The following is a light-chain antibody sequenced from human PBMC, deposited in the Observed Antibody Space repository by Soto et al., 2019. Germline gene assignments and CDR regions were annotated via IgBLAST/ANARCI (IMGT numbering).Light chain of an antibody. CDR2: WAS. V-gene: IGKV4-1*01. J-gene: IGKJ4*01. Sequence: DIAMTQSPDSLAVSLGERATINCKSSQSVLYSSNNKNYLAWYQQKPGQPPKLLIYWASTRESGVPDRFGGSGSGTDFTLTISSLQAEDVAVYYCQQYYSTPLTFGGGTKVDIK. CDR3: QQYYSTPLT. CDR1: QSVLYSSNNKNY.